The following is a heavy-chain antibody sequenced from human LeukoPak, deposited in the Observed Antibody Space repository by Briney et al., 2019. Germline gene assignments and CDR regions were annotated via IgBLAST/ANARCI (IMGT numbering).Heavy chain of an antibody. Sequence: GGSLRLSCAASGFTFSSYEMNWVRQAPGKGLEWVSYISSSGSTIYYADSVKGRFTISRDNAKNSLYLQMNSLRAEDTAVYYCATLGYCSSTNCPGTFDYWGQGTLVTVSS. CDR3: ATLGYCSSTNCPGTFDY. CDR2: ISSSGSTI. D-gene: IGHD2-2*01. CDR1: GFTFSSYE. V-gene: IGHV3-48*03. J-gene: IGHJ4*02.